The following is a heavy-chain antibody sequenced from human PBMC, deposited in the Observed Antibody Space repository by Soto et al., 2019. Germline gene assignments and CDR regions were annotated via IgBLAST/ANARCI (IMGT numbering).Heavy chain of an antibody. J-gene: IGHJ5*02. Sequence: QVPLVQSGAEVKKPGASVKVSCKASGYTFTSYAMHWVRQAPGQRLEWMGWINAGNGNTKYSQKFQGRVTITRDTSASTAYMELSSLRSEDTAVYYCARGGVFGVVTPYNWFDPWGQGTLVTVSS. CDR3: ARGGVFGVVTPYNWFDP. D-gene: IGHD3-3*01. V-gene: IGHV1-3*01. CDR1: GYTFTSYA. CDR2: INAGNGNT.